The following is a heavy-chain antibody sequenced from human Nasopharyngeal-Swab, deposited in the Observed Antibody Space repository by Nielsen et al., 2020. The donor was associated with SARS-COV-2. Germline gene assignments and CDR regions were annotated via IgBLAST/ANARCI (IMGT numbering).Heavy chain of an antibody. V-gene: IGHV3-9*01. D-gene: IGHD6-19*01. CDR1: GFTFDDYA. CDR2: ISWNSGSI. Sequence: SLKISCAASGFTFDDYALHWVRQAPGKGLEWVSGISWNSGSIGYADSVKGRFTISRDNAKTSLYLQMNSLRAEDTALYYCAKDMSYSSGWFYGMDVWGQGTTVTVSS. J-gene: IGHJ6*02. CDR3: AKDMSYSSGWFYGMDV.